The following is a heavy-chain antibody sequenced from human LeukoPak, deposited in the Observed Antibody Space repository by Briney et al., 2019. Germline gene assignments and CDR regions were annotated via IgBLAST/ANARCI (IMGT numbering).Heavy chain of an antibody. V-gene: IGHV4-39*07. J-gene: IGHJ4*02. CDR1: GGSISSSSYY. CDR3: ARDQGPIDY. Sequence: SETLSLTCTVSGGSISSSSYYWGWIRQPPGKGLEWIGSIYYSGSTYYNPSLKSRVTISVDTSKNQFSLKLSSVTAADTAVYYCARDQGPIDYWGQGTLVTVSS. CDR2: IYYSGST.